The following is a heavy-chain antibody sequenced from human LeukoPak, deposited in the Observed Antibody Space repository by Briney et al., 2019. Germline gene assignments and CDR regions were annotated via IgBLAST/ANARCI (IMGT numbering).Heavy chain of an antibody. CDR2: MSGSGDGT. CDR3: AKGNSGYYPYYFDY. J-gene: IGHJ4*02. Sequence: GGSLRLSCAASGFAFSNFAMSWVRQAPGKGLEWVSAMSGSGDGTYYADSVKGRFTISRDNSKNMLYLQMNSLRAEDTAVYYCAKGNSGYYPYYFDYWGQGTLVTVSS. D-gene: IGHD3-22*01. V-gene: IGHV3-23*01. CDR1: GFAFSNFA.